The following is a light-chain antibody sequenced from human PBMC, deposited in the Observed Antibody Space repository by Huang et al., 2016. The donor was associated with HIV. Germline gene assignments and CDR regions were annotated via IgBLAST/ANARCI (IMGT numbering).Light chain of an antibody. CDR1: PTVSSN. CDR3: QQYDNWPFT. V-gene: IGKV3-15*01. J-gene: IGKJ3*01. Sequence: EIVMTQSPATLSVSPGEGATLSCRASPTVSSNLAWYQQRPGQAPRLLIYGASTRATGIPARFSGRGSGTEFTLTISSLQSEDFAVYYCQQYDNWPFTFGPGTKVDIK. CDR2: GAS.